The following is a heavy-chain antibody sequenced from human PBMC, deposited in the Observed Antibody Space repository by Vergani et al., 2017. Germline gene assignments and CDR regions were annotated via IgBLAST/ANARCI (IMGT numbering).Heavy chain of an antibody. CDR1: GFTFSSYA. Sequence: EVQLLESGGGLVQPGGSLRLSCAASGFTFSSYAMSWVRQAPGKGLEWVSAISGSGGSTYYADSVKGRFTISRDNSKNSLYLQMNSLRAEDTAVYYCARDRDRQWGGATLFWGQGTLVTVSS. CDR3: ARDRDRQWGGATLF. D-gene: IGHD1-26*01. CDR2: ISGSGGST. V-gene: IGHV3-23*01. J-gene: IGHJ4*02.